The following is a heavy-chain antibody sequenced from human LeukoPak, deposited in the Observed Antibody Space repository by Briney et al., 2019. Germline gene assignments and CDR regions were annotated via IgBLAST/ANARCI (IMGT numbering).Heavy chain of an antibody. D-gene: IGHD3-10*01. V-gene: IGHV3-48*03. CDR3: ARGRGSGTYYTRGYYMDV. J-gene: IGHJ6*04. Sequence: PGGSLRLSCAASGFTFSSYEMNWVRQAPGKGLEWVSAISGSGYADSVKGRFTISRDNGKNSLYLQMNSLRAEVTAVYYCARGRGSGTYYTRGYYMDVWGKGTTVTISS. CDR1: GFTFSSYE. CDR2: ISGSG.